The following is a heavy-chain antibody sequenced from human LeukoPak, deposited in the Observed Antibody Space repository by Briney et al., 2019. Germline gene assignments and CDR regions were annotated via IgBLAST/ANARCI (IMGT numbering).Heavy chain of an antibody. CDR2: ISSGSSYI. V-gene: IGHV3-21*01. CDR1: GFTFSSYS. D-gene: IGHD6-25*01. CDR3: ARGPEGDY. J-gene: IGHJ4*02. Sequence: GGSLRLSCAASGFTFSSYSMNWVRQAPGKGLEWVSSISSGSSYIYYADSVKGRFTISRDNAKNSLYLQMNSLRAEDTAVYYCARGPEGDYWGQGTLVTVSS.